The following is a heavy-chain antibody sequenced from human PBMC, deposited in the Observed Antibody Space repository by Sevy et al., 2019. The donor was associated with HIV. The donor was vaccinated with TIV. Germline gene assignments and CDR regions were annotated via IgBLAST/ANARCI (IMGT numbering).Heavy chain of an antibody. V-gene: IGHV3-7*01. CDR2: IKQDGSEK. J-gene: IGHJ6*02. CDR3: ARDPYCSSTSCREEIFYYYYGMDV. CDR1: GFTFSSYW. Sequence: GSLRLSCAASGFTFSSYWMSWVRQAPGKGLEWVANIKQDGSEKYYVDSVKGRFTISRDNAKNSLYLQMNSLRAEDTAVYYCARDPYCSSTSCREEIFYYYYGMDVWGQGTTVTVSS. D-gene: IGHD2-2*01.